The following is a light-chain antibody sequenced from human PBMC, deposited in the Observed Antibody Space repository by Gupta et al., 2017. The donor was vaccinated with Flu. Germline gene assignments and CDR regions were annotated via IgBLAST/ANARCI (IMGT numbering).Light chain of an antibody. CDR3: RQRCSSAPT. Sequence: IVLTQSPGTLSLSPGARATLSSRASQSVSTSYLAWYHQKPGQAARLLLYGASSSSTGIPDTLSGSGSGTDFTLTIIRLEPQDFAVSYCRQRCSSAPTFGQGTKVEIK. CDR2: GAS. V-gene: IGKV3-20*01. CDR1: QSVSTSY. J-gene: IGKJ1*01.